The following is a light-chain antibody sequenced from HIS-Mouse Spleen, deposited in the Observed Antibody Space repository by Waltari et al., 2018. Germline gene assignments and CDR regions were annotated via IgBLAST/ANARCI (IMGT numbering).Light chain of an antibody. CDR2: DDS. J-gene: IGLJ1*01. CDR3: QVWDSSSDRV. V-gene: IGLV3-21*02. CDR1: ALPKKY. Sequence: SYELTQPPSVSVSPGQTARITCSGDALPKKYAYWYQQKPGQAPVLVVYDDSDRPSGIPERFSGSNSGNTATLTISRVEAGDEADYYCQVWDSSSDRVFGTGTKVTVL.